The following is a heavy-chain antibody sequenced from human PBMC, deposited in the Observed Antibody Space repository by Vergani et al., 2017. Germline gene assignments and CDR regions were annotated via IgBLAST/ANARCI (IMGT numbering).Heavy chain of an antibody. J-gene: IGHJ4*02. CDR3: AKDNKGYYYDSSGYDY. CDR1: GFTFDDYA. D-gene: IGHD3-22*01. V-gene: IGHV3-9*01. CDR2: ISWNSGSI. Sequence: EVQLVESGGGLVQPGRSLRLSCAASGFTFDDYAMHWVRQAPGKGLEWVSGISWNSGSIGYADSVKGRFTISRDNAKNSLYLQMNSLRAEDTALYYCAKDNKGYYYDSSGYDYWGQGTLVTVSS.